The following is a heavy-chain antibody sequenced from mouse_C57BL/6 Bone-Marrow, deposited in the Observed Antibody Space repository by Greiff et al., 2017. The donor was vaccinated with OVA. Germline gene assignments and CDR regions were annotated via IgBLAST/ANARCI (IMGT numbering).Heavy chain of an antibody. CDR3: ARGIPLDQ. V-gene: IGHV1-80*01. CDR1: GYAFTGYT. J-gene: IGHJ2*02. Sequence: VQLLQSGAELVKPGASVKISCKASGYAFTGYTMHWVRQRPGQGLEWIGQIYPGGGGTKYIGNFKDKATLTADKSSSTAYMQLSGLTSEVCAVYYCARGIPLDQWGQGTSLTVSS. CDR2: IYPGGGGT.